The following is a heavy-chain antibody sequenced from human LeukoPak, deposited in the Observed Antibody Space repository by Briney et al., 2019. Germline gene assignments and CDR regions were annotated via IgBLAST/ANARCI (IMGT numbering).Heavy chain of an antibody. J-gene: IGHJ5*02. CDR1: GYTFTSYD. CDR3: ARGGGSIRYWFDP. V-gene: IGHV1-69*13. D-gene: IGHD4-17*01. Sequence: GASVRVSCKASGYTFTSYDINWVRQATGQGLEWMGGIIPIFGTANYAQKFQGRVTITADESTSTAYMELSSLRSEDTAVYYCARGGGSIRYWFDPWGQGTLVTVSS. CDR2: IIPIFGTA.